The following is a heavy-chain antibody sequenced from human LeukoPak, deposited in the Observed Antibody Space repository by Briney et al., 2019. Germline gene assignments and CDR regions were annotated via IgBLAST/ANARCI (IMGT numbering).Heavy chain of an antibody. D-gene: IGHD6-6*01. Sequence: SETLSLTCAVSGGSISGGGYSWSWIRQPPGKGLEWIGYIYHSGSTYYNPSLKSRVTISVDRSKNQFSLKLSSVTAADTAVYYCARGYKSGSSSPRYFDLWGRGTLVTVSS. J-gene: IGHJ2*01. V-gene: IGHV4-30-2*01. CDR1: GGSISGGGYS. CDR3: ARGYKSGSSSPRYFDL. CDR2: IYHSGST.